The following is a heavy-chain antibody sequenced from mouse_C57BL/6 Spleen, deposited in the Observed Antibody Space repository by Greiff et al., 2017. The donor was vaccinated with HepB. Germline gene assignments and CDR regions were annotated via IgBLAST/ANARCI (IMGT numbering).Heavy chain of an antibody. CDR2: ISSGGSYT. CDR1: GFTFSSYG. Sequence: EVQRVESGGDLVKPGGSLKLSCAASGFTFSSYGMSWVRQTPDKRLEWVATISSGGSYTYYPDSVKGRFTISRDNAKNTLYLQMSSLKSEDTAMYYCASPPDYGSSHWYFDVWGTGTTVTVSS. D-gene: IGHD1-1*01. V-gene: IGHV5-6*01. CDR3: ASPPDYGSSHWYFDV. J-gene: IGHJ1*03.